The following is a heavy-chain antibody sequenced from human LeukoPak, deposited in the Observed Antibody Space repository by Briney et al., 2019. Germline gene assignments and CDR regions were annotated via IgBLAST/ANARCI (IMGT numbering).Heavy chain of an antibody. CDR2: IYHNGNS. J-gene: IGHJ4*02. CDR1: GGSISSYY. V-gene: IGHV4-59*01. D-gene: IGHD5-24*01. Sequence: KASETLSLTCTVSGGSISSYYWNWVRQPPGKGLQWIGYIYHNGNSNYNPSLKGRLTISVDTAKNQFSLKLTSVTAADTAVYYCARDGGLQSHFDYWGQGALVTVSS. CDR3: ARDGGLQSHFDY.